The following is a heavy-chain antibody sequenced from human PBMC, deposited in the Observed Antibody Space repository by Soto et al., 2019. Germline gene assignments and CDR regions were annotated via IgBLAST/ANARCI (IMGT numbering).Heavy chain of an antibody. V-gene: IGHV4-59*02. D-gene: IGHD1-20*01. CDR2: IYYSGST. CDR3: ARITSFVDY. J-gene: IGHJ4*02. Sequence: SATLSLTCSVTGDSVIKYYWSWIRQPPGKGLEWIGYIYYSGSTNYNPSLKSRVTISVDTSKNQFSLKLSSVTAADTAVYYCARITSFVDYWGQGTLVTVSS. CDR1: GDSVIKYY.